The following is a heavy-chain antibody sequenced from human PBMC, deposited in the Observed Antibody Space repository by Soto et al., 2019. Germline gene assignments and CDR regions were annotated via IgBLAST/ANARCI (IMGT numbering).Heavy chain of an antibody. J-gene: IGHJ6*02. CDR3: ARVVRDSSSVAYYGMDV. CDR1: GGSFSGYY. Sequence: QVQLQQWGAGLLKPSETLSLTYAVYGGSFSGYYWSWIRQPPGKGLEWIGEINHSGSTNYNPSLKSRVTISVDTSKNQFSLKLSSVTAADTAVYYCARVVRDSSSVAYYGMDVWGQGTTVTVSS. V-gene: IGHV4-34*01. D-gene: IGHD6-6*01. CDR2: INHSGST.